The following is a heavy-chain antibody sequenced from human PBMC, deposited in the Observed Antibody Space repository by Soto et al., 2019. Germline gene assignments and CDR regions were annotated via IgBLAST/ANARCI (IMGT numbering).Heavy chain of an antibody. CDR1: GASIRSYH. CDR2: MQHTGNT. CDR3: AKNVSSRRWFDP. D-gene: IGHD3-16*01. J-gene: IGHJ5*02. Sequence: PSETLSLTCAASGASIRSYHWSWIRQPAGKGLEWIGRMQHTGNTNYNPSLKSRVTMSVDTSKNQISLKMTSVTAADTAVYFCAKNVSSRRWFDPWGQGILVTVS. V-gene: IGHV4-4*07.